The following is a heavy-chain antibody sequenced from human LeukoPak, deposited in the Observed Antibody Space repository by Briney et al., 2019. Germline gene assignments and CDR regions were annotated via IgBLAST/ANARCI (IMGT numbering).Heavy chain of an antibody. D-gene: IGHD3-22*01. Sequence: GGSLTLSCAASGFTFSSYAMHWVRQAPGKGLEWVAVISYDGSNKYYADSVKGRFTISRDSSKNTLYLQMNSLRAEDTAMYYCAKAPDSSGYYYISDYWGQGTLVTVSS. V-gene: IGHV3-30*14. CDR2: ISYDGSNK. CDR3: AKAPDSSGYYYISDY. J-gene: IGHJ4*02. CDR1: GFTFSSYA.